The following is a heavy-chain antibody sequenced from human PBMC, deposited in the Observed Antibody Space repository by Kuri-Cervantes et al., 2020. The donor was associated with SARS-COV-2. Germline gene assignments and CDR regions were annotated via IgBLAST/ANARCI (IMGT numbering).Heavy chain of an antibody. CDR2: ISSSGSTM. D-gene: IGHD3-22*01. J-gene: IGHJ4*02. CDR3: ARDLLNYYDSSGYGY. Sequence: GESLKISCAASGFTFSDYYMSWIRQAPGKGLEWVSYISSSGSTMYYADSVKGRFTISRDNAKNPLYLQMNSLRAEDTAVYYCARDLLNYYDSSGYGYWGQGTLVTVSS. CDR1: GFTFSDYY. V-gene: IGHV3-11*01.